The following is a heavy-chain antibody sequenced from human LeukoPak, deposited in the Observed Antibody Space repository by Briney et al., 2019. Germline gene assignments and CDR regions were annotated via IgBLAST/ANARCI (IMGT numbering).Heavy chain of an antibody. V-gene: IGHV3-21*01. CDR1: GFTLSTYS. D-gene: IGHD2-2*01. Sequence: GGSLRLSCAASGFTLSTYSMNWVRQAPGKGLEWVSSISSSSSYIYYADSVKGRFTISRDNAKNSLYLQMNSLRDEDTAVYYCARCTATSSTSCYAVDYWGQGTLVTVSS. CDR3: ARCTATSSTSCYAVDY. CDR2: ISSSSSYI. J-gene: IGHJ4*02.